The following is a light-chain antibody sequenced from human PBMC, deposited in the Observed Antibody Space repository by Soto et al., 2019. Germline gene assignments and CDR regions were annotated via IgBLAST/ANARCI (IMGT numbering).Light chain of an antibody. CDR1: RSISSW. CDR2: KAS. J-gene: IGKJ2*01. Sequence: DIQMTQSPSTLSASVGDRVTITCRASRSISSWLAWYQQKPGKAPKLLIYKASSLESGVPSRFSSSGSGTEFTLTISRLQPDDFATYYCQQYNSYSYTFGQGTKLEIK. CDR3: QQYNSYSYT. V-gene: IGKV1-5*03.